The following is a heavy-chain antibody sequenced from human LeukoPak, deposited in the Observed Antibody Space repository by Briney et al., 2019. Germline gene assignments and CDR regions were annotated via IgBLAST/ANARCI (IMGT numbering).Heavy chain of an antibody. D-gene: IGHD3-16*01. CDR3: AVGGSGWEFDY. J-gene: IGHJ4*02. V-gene: IGHV3-33*08. CDR2: IWFDGRNK. CDR1: GFTFSSYA. Sequence: GRSLRLSCAASGFTFSSYAMHWVRQAPGKGLEWVSLIWFDGRNKYYADSVQGRVTISRDNSKNTVYLQMNSLRPEDTAVYYCAVGGSGWEFDYWGQGTLVTVSS.